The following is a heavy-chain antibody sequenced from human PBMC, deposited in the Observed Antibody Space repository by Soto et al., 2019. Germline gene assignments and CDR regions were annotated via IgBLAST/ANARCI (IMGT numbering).Heavy chain of an antibody. CDR1: GFTFSGYA. J-gene: IGHJ5*02. Sequence: EVQLLGSGGGLVQPGGSLRLSCAASGFTFSGYAMSWVRQAPGKGLEWVSAIGSGSPFYADSVKGRFTISRDNANSMLYLQMNSLRADDTAVYFCAQDLGSSWYHYNSFAPGGQGTLVTVSS. D-gene: IGHD6-13*01. CDR2: IGSGSP. CDR3: AQDLGSSWYHYNSFAP. V-gene: IGHV3-23*01.